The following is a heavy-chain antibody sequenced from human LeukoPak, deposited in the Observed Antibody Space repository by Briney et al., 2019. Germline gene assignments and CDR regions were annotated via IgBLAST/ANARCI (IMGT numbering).Heavy chain of an antibody. V-gene: IGHV4-39*01. CDR3: ARHSLGYCSSTSCSYNWFDP. J-gene: IGHJ5*02. D-gene: IGHD2-2*01. CDR1: GGSISSSSYS. Sequence: SETLSLTCTVSGGSISSSSYSWGWIRQPPGKGLEWIGSIYYSGSTYYNPSLKSRVTMSVDTSKNQFSLKLSSVTAADTAVYYCARHSLGYCSSTSCSYNWFDPWGQGTLVTVSS. CDR2: IYYSGST.